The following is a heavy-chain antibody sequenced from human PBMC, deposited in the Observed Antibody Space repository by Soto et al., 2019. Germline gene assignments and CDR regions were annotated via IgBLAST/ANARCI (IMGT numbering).Heavy chain of an antibody. Sequence: SETLSLTCAVYGGSFSSPYCSWIRQPPGKGLEWIGEINHSGSTNYNPSLKSRVTISVDTSKNQFSLKLSSVTAADTAVYYCASGSAVNWYFDLWGRGTLVTVSS. CDR2: INHSGST. D-gene: IGHD3-10*01. CDR3: ASGSAVNWYFDL. V-gene: IGHV4-34*01. CDR1: GGSFSSPY. J-gene: IGHJ2*01.